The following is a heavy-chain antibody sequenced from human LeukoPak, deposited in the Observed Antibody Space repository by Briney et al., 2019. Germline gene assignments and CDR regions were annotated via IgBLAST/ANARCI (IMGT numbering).Heavy chain of an antibody. CDR1: GYNFTSYW. J-gene: IGHJ4*02. V-gene: IGHV5-51*01. Sequence: GESLKISCKGSGYNFTSYWIGWVRQMPGKGLEWMAIIYPGDSETRYSPSFQGQVTISADKSISTAYLQWSSLKASDTAMYYCARNPYYYDSSGYNRLFDYWGQGTLVTVSS. D-gene: IGHD3-22*01. CDR3: ARNPYYYDSSGYNRLFDY. CDR2: IYPGDSET.